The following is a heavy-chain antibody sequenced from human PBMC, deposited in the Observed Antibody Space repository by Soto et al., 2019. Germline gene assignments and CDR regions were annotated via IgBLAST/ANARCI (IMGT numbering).Heavy chain of an antibody. D-gene: IGHD6-19*01. CDR2: INAGNGNT. V-gene: IGHV1-3*05. J-gene: IGHJ4*02. CDR1: GYTFTGYA. CDR3: ARAVAVPADFDY. Sequence: QVQLVQSGAEEKKPGASVKVSCKASGYTFTGYAMHWVRQAPGQRLEWMGWINAGNGNTKYSQKFQGRVTITRDTSASAAYMELRSLSSEDTAVYYCARAVAVPADFDYWGQGTLVTVSS.